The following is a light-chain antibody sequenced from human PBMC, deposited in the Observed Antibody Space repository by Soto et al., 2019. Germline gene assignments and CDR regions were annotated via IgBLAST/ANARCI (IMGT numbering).Light chain of an antibody. J-gene: IGKJ3*01. CDR3: QQCNSYALT. V-gene: IGKV3-11*01. CDR2: NSS. Sequence: IVLTQSPATFSASAGEIATPSCRASQAVSTSFAWYQQKPGQAPRLLIFNSSTRHVAIPPRFSGSGSGTDFTLTISCLQPEDSAVYYCQQCNSYALTFGPGTKV. CDR1: QAVSTS.